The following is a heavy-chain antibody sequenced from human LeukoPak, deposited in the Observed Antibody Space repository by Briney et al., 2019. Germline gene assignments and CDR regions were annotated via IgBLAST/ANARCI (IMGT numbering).Heavy chain of an antibody. CDR2: THDTGST. V-gene: IGHV4-30-4*08. J-gene: IGHJ4*02. Sequence: SETLSLTCTLAGDSISNGDYYWSWLRQPPEKDLEWIVQTHDTGSTNYKASLKSRVTISVDTSKNQFSLKVISATAADTAVYYCARGSYGGYSYFDYWGQGTLVTVSS. D-gene: IGHD1-26*01. CDR3: ARGSYGGYSYFDY. CDR1: GDSISNGDYY.